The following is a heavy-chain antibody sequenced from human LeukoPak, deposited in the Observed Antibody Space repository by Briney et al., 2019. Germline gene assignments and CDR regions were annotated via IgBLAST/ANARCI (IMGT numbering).Heavy chain of an antibody. CDR3: ARGWGSGSYYFDY. V-gene: IGHV1-69*13. CDR2: IIPIFDTA. J-gene: IGHJ4*02. Sequence: SVKVSCKASGGTFSSYAISWVRQAPGQGLEWMGGIIPIFDTANYAQKFQGRVTITADESTSTAYMELSSLRSEDTAVYYCARGWGSGSYYFDYRGQGTLVTVSS. D-gene: IGHD3-10*01. CDR1: GGTFSSYA.